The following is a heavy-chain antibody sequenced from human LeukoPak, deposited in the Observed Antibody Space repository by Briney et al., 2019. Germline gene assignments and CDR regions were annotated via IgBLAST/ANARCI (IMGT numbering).Heavy chain of an antibody. Sequence: PRASVKASCKASGYTFTSFGITWVRQAPGQGLEWMGWLSAYNGNTNYAQKLQGRVTMATDTSTSTAYMELRSLRSDDTAVYYCARGRVAAAGTYYYYYGMDVWGQGTTVTVSS. V-gene: IGHV1-18*01. J-gene: IGHJ6*02. CDR2: LSAYNGNT. CDR3: ARGRVAAAGTYYYYYGMDV. CDR1: GYTFTSFG. D-gene: IGHD6-13*01.